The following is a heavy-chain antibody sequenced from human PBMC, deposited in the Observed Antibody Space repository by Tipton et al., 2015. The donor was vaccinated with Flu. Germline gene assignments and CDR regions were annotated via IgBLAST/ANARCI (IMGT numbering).Heavy chain of an antibody. D-gene: IGHD2-15*01. V-gene: IGHV3-33*01. CDR2: IWYDGSNK. J-gene: IGHJ4*02. CDR1: GFTFSSYG. CDR3: ARDEGWVVVAATMEGGAFDY. Sequence: SGFTFSSYGMHWVRQAPGKGLEWVAVIWYDGSNKYYADPVKGRFTISRDNSKNTLYLQMNSLRAEDTAVYYCARDEGWVVVAATMEGGAFDYWGQGTLVTVSS.